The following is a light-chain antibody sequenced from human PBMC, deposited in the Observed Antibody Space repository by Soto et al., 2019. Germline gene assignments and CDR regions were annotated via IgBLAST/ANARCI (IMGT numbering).Light chain of an antibody. V-gene: IGLV2-23*02. CDR1: SSDVGSYNL. J-gene: IGLJ1*01. Sequence: QSLLTQPASVSWSPGQSITISCTGTSSDVGSYNLVSWYQQHPGKAPKLMIYEVSKRPSGVSNRFSGSKSGNTASLTISGLQAEDEADYYCCSYAGSSTLRVFGTGTKDTVL. CDR2: EVS. CDR3: CSYAGSSTLRV.